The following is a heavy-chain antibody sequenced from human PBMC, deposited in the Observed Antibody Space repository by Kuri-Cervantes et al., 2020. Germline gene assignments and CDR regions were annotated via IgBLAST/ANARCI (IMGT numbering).Heavy chain of an antibody. Sequence: GESLKISCAASGFTFSTYAMSWVRQAPGKGLEWVSGMGTSTTDPHYADSVKGRFTISRDNSKNTLDLQMNSLGAEDAAVYYCAKAASLSSGYHFVVWGQGTLVTVSS. V-gene: IGHV3-23*01. D-gene: IGHD3-22*01. CDR1: GFTFSTYA. CDR2: MGTSTTDP. CDR3: AKAASLSSGYHFVV. J-gene: IGHJ4*02.